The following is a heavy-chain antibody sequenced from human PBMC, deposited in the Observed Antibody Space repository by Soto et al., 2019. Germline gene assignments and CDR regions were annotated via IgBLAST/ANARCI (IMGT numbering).Heavy chain of an antibody. CDR2: IYPGYSDT. CDR3: ARQETGPFDY. V-gene: IGHV5-51*01. Sequence: GESLKIPCKGSGYSFTSYWIGWVRQMPGKGLEWIGIIYPGYSDTRYSPSFQGQVTISADKSISTASLQWSSMKASDTAMYYCARQETGPFDYWGQGTLVTVSS. CDR1: GYSFTSYW. J-gene: IGHJ4*02.